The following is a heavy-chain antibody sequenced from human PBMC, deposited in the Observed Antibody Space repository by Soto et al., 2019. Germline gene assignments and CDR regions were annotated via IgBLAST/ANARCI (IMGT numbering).Heavy chain of an antibody. D-gene: IGHD4-17*01. Sequence: PGGSLRLSCAASGFTFSSYAMSWVRQAPGKGLEWVSAISGSGGSTYYADSVKGRFTISRDNSKNTLYLQMNSLRAEDTAVYYCAKVPSHDGDYAYYFDYWGQGTPVTVSS. J-gene: IGHJ4*02. CDR1: GFTFSSYA. CDR2: ISGSGGST. CDR3: AKVPSHDGDYAYYFDY. V-gene: IGHV3-23*01.